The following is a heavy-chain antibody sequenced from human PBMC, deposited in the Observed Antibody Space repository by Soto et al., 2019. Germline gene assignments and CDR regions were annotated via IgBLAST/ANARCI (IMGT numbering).Heavy chain of an antibody. V-gene: IGHV4-59*01. Sequence: SETLSLTCTVSGGSISSYYWSWIRQPPGKGLEWIGYIYYSGSTNYNPSLKSRVTISVDTSKNQFSLKLSSVTAADTAVYYCAGNSYGYYYYGMDVWGQGTTVTVSS. J-gene: IGHJ6*02. CDR3: AGNSYGYYYYGMDV. D-gene: IGHD5-18*01. CDR1: GGSISSYY. CDR2: IYYSGST.